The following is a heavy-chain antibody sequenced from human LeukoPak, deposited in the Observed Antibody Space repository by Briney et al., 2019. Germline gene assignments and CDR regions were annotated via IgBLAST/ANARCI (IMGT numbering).Heavy chain of an antibody. CDR2: INDSGST. D-gene: IGHD1-1*01. CDR1: GGPISSYY. Sequence: SETLSLTCTVSGGPISSYYWSWIRQPPGKGLEWIGYINDSGSTNSNPSLKSRVTMSVDTSKNQFSLKLSSVTAADTAVYYCTRRGRNNWGEGNDYWGQGTLVTVSS. V-gene: IGHV4-59*08. CDR3: TRRGRNNWGEGNDY. J-gene: IGHJ4*02.